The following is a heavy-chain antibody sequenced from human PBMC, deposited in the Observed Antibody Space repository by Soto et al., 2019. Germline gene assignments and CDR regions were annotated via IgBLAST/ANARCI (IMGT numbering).Heavy chain of an antibody. CDR3: ARDGYGMDV. J-gene: IGHJ6*02. V-gene: IGHV3-30-3*01. D-gene: IGHD2-2*03. CDR1: GFTFSNYA. Sequence: QEQLVESGGVVVQPERSLTLSCAGSGFTFSNYAMHWVRQAPGKGLEWVAVISYDGSYRYYADSVKGRFTISRDNSKNTVYVEMNSLRPEDTAVYYCARDGYGMDVWGQGTTVTVSS. CDR2: ISYDGSYR.